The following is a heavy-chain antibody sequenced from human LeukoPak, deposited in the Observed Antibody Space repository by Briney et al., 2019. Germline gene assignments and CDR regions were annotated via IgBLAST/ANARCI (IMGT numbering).Heavy chain of an antibody. CDR3: ARVLVDSSSWYGGGWFDP. CDR2: INPNSGGT. D-gene: IGHD6-13*01. Sequence: GASVKVSCKASGYTFTGYYMHWVRQAPGQGLEWMGWINPNSGGTNYAQKFQGRVTMTRDTSISTAYMELSRLRSDDTAVYYCARVLVDSSSWYGGGWFDPWGQGTLVTVSS. CDR1: GYTFTGYY. J-gene: IGHJ5*02. V-gene: IGHV1-2*02.